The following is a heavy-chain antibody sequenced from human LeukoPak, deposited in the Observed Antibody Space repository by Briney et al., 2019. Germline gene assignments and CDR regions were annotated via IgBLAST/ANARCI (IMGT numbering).Heavy chain of an antibody. CDR1: GGSFSGYY. D-gene: IGHD2-15*01. CDR3: ARAVCSGGSCYCDY. J-gene: IGHJ4*02. V-gene: IGHV4-34*09. CDR2: IYYSGST. Sequence: SETLSLTCAVYGGSFSGYYWSWIRQPPGKGLEWIGYIYYSGSTYYNPSLKSRVTISVDTSKNQFSLKLSSVTAADTAVYYCARAVCSGGSCYCDYWGQGTLVTVSS.